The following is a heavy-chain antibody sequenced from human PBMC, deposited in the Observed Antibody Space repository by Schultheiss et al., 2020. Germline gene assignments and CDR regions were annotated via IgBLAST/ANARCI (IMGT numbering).Heavy chain of an antibody. CDR2: IKEDGSEK. V-gene: IGHV3-7*05. CDR3: TRRGGNDC. J-gene: IGHJ4*02. CDR1: GFTFSNYW. Sequence: GGSLRLSCAASGFTFSNYWMSWVRQAPGKGLEWVANIKEDGSEKHYVDSVKGRFSIYRDNGKNSLDLQMNSLRAEDTAVYYCTRRGGNDCWGQGTLVTVSS.